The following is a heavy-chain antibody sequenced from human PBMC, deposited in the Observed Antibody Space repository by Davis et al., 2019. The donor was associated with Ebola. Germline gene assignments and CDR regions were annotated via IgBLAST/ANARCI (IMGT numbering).Heavy chain of an antibody. CDR1: GYTFTSYD. Sequence: AASVKVSCKASGYTFTSYDINWVRQATGQGLEWMGWMNPNSGNTGYAQKFQGRVTMTRNTSISTAYMELGSLRSEDTAVYYCATFTLLEWFSEQGEDYYYYGMDVWGQGTTVTVSS. CDR3: ATFTLLEWFSEQGEDYYYYGMDV. CDR2: MNPNSGNT. D-gene: IGHD3-3*01. V-gene: IGHV1-8*01. J-gene: IGHJ6*02.